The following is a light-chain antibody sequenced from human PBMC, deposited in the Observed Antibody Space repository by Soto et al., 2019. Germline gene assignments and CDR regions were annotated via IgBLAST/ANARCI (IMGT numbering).Light chain of an antibody. CDR3: QQYGSSPPRVT. V-gene: IGKV3-20*01. Sequence: EIVLMQSPGTLSLSPGERATLSCRASQSVSSSYLAWYQQKPGQAPRLLIFGASSRATGIPDRISGSGSGTDFTLTISRLEPEDFAVYYCQQYGSSPPRVTFGQGTRLEIK. CDR1: QSVSSSY. CDR2: GAS. J-gene: IGKJ5*01.